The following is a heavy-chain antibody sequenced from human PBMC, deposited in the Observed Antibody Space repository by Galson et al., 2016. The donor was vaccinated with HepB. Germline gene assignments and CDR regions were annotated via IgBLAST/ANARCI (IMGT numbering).Heavy chain of an antibody. CDR3: ARVRWLEPLDY. J-gene: IGHJ4*02. Sequence: SLRLSCAASGFTFTTYEMTWVRQAPGKGLEWISSISSYGSTIYYADSVKGRFTISRDDAENSLYLQMNSLRAEDTAVYYCARVRWLEPLDYWGQGTLVTVSS. CDR2: ISSYGSTI. V-gene: IGHV3-48*03. D-gene: IGHD6-19*01. CDR1: GFTFTTYE.